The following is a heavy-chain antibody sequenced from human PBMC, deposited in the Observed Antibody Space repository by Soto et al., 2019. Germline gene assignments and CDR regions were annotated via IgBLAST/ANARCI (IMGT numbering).Heavy chain of an antibody. J-gene: IGHJ4*02. D-gene: IGHD3-22*01. Sequence: SETLSLTCTVSGGSIRSYYWSWIRKPPGKGLEWIGYIYYSGSTNYNPSLKSRVTISVDTSKNPFSLKLSSVTAADTAVYYCASRAYYYDSSGYSQDDYWGQGTLVTVSS. CDR1: GGSIRSYY. CDR2: IYYSGST. V-gene: IGHV4-59*01. CDR3: ASRAYYYDSSGYSQDDY.